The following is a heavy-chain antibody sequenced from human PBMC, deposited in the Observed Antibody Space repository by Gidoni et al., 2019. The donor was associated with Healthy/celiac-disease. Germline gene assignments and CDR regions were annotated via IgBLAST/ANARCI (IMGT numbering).Heavy chain of an antibody. CDR2: IWYDGSNK. V-gene: IGHV3-33*01. D-gene: IGHD2-15*01. Sequence: QVQLVESGGGVVQPGRSLRLSCAASGFTFRSYGIHWVRQAPGKGLEWVAVIWYDGSNKYYADSVKGRFTISRDNSKNTLYLQMNSLRAEDTAVYYCARGAPVVNDPSGGKEAFDIWGQGTMVTVSS. CDR3: ARGAPVVNDPSGGKEAFDI. CDR1: GFTFRSYG. J-gene: IGHJ3*02.